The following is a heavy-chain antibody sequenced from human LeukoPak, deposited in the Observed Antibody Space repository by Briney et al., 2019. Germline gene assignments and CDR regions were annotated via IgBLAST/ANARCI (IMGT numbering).Heavy chain of an antibody. CDR1: GGSISNTNYY. CDR3: ARAYGDYATDY. J-gene: IGHJ4*02. D-gene: IGHD4-17*01. CDR2: IYYTGTT. V-gene: IGHV4-39*07. Sequence: SETLSLTCTVSGGSISNTNYYWAWIRQPQGRGLEWIGSIYYTGTTFDNPSLKSRVTLSVDTSKNQFSLRLTSVTAADTAVYYCARAYGDYATDYWGQGTLVTVSS.